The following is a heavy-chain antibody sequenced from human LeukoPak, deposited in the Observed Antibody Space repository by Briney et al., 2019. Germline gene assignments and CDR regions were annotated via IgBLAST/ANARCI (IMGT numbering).Heavy chain of an antibody. CDR3: AKAGESGYYDY. D-gene: IGHD3-16*01. CDR2: ISAIDNST. J-gene: IGHJ4*02. V-gene: IGHV3-23*01. Sequence: GGSLRLSCAVSGFTFSMFGMSWVRQAPGKGLEWVSAISAIDNSTHYADSVKGRFSISRDYSKNTLYLQMNSLRAEDTAVYYCAKAGESGYYDYWGQGTLVTVSS. CDR1: GFTFSMFG.